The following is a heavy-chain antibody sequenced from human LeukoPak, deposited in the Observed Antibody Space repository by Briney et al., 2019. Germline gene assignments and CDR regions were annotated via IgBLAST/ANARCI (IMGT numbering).Heavy chain of an antibody. CDR2: IKQDGSKK. CDR1: GFTFSSYW. J-gene: IGHJ3*02. Sequence: GGSLRVSCAASGFTFSSYWMSWVRQAPGKGLEWVANIKQDGSKKYYVDSVKGRFTIFRDNAKNSLYLQMNSLRAEDTAVYYCARDSSGYYYPDAFDIWGQGTMVTVSS. CDR3: ARDSSGYYYPDAFDI. V-gene: IGHV3-7*04. D-gene: IGHD3-22*01.